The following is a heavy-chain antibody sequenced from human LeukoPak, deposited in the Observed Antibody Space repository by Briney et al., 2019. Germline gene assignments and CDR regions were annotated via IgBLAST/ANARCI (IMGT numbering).Heavy chain of an antibody. CDR1: GGSISSNSDY. Sequence: SETLSLTCTVSGGSISSNSDYGGWIRQPPGKGLEWIGSIHYSGSTYYYPSLKSRVTISVDTSKNQFSLKLSSVTAADTAVYYCAREWGNYYDFWSGYQRRLYNWFDPWGQGTLVTVSS. D-gene: IGHD3-3*01. J-gene: IGHJ5*02. CDR2: IHYSGST. V-gene: IGHV4-39*07. CDR3: AREWGNYYDFWSGYQRRLYNWFDP.